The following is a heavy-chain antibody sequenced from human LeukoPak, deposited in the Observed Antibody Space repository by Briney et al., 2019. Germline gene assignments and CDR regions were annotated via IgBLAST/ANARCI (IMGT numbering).Heavy chain of an antibody. J-gene: IGHJ4*02. D-gene: IGHD2-2*02. Sequence: NPNSGATSYAQRFQGRVTMTRDTSISTAYMELSGLTSDDTAVYYCARNPPYCTSTSCYNDYWGQGTLVTVSS. V-gene: IGHV1-2*02. CDR2: NPNSGAT. CDR3: ARNPPYCTSTSCYNDY.